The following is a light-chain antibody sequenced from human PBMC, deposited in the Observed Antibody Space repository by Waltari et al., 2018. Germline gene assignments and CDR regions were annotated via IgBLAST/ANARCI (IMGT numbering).Light chain of an antibody. CDR3: QQYNNWPPST. CDR1: ESIATK. Sequence: EIVLTQSPVTLYVSPGETATLSCRASESIATKLAWYQHRPGQAPRLLIFHASTRATGIPAKFTGSGSGTEFTLTISSLQSEDFAVYYCQQYNNWPPSTFGQGTKVEI. J-gene: IGKJ1*01. V-gene: IGKV3-15*01. CDR2: HAS.